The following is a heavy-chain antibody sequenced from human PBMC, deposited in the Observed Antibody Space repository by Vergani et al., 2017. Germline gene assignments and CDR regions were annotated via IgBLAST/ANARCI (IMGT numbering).Heavy chain of an antibody. CDR3: ARSPFYGDYEGGYFDY. D-gene: IGHD4-17*01. CDR1: GFTFSDYY. Sequence: VQLVESGGGLVKPGGSLRLSCAASGFTFSDYYMSWIRQAPGKGLEWVSYISSSSSYTNYADSVKGRFTISRDNAKNSLYLQMNSLRAEDTAVYYCARSPFYGDYEGGYFDYWGQGTLVTVSS. J-gene: IGHJ4*02. CDR2: ISSSSSYT. V-gene: IGHV3-11*06.